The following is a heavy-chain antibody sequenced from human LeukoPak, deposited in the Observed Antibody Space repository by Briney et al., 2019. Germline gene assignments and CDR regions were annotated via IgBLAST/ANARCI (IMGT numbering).Heavy chain of an antibody. CDR3: ARGGYTYLTPFDY. Sequence: SETLSLTCAVSGGSISDYYWSWIRQPPGKGLEWIGYIYYSGSTNYNPSLKSRVTISVDTSKNQFSLKLSSVTAADTAVYYCARGGYTYLTPFDYWGQGTLVTVSS. D-gene: IGHD5-12*01. J-gene: IGHJ4*02. CDR1: GGSISDYY. V-gene: IGHV4-59*01. CDR2: IYYSGST.